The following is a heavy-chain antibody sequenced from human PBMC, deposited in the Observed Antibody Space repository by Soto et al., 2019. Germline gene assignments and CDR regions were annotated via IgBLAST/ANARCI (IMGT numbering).Heavy chain of an antibody. D-gene: IGHD2-21*02. J-gene: IGHJ3*02. V-gene: IGHV3-13*01. CDR2: IGTAGDT. CDR3: ARGPRLACGGDCYSDAFDI. CDR1: GFTFSSYD. Sequence: GGSLRLSCAASGFTFSSYDMHWVRQATGKGLEWVSAIGTAGDTYYPGSVKGRFTISRENAKNSLYLQMNSLRAEDTAVYYCARGPRLACGGDCYSDAFDIWGQGTMVTVS.